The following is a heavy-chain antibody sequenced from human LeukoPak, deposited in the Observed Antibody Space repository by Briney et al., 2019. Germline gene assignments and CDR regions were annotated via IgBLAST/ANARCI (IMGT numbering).Heavy chain of an antibody. J-gene: IGHJ6*03. D-gene: IGHD1-26*01. CDR1: GYTFSDYD. Sequence: ASVKVSCKASGYTFSDYDINWVRQAPGQGLEWMGWINPNSGNAGYAQKFQGRVTMTRNTSISTAYMELSSLRSEDTAVYYCARALAWGGSSYSYYYMDVWDKGTTVTVSS. CDR2: INPNSGNA. V-gene: IGHV1-8*01. CDR3: ARALAWGGSSYSYYYMDV.